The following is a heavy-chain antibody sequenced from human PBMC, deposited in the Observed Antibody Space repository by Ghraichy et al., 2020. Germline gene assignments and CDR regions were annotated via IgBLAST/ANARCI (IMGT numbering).Heavy chain of an antibody. CDR2: MAYDGSPR. D-gene: IGHD3-3*01. CDR3: ANTLSSHFGFNN. CDR1: GFSFSNYA. V-gene: IGHV3-30*18. Sequence: LSLTCAASGFSFSNYAIHWVRQAPGKGLEWVAVMAYDGSPRYNKDSAQGRFIVSRDISKTTLYLQMNNLRPDDTAVYYCANTLSSHFGFNNWGQGTLVAVSS. J-gene: IGHJ4*02.